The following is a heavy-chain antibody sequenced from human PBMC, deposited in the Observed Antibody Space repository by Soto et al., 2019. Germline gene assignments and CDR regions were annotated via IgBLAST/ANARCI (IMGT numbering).Heavy chain of an antibody. J-gene: IGHJ4*02. Sequence: ASVKVSCKVSGYTLTELSMHWVRQAPGKGLEWMGGFDPEDGETIYAQKFQGRVTMTEDTSTDTAYMELSSLRSEDTAVYYCATVVYSGYDSSFDYWGQGTLVTVS. CDR1: GYTLTELS. V-gene: IGHV1-24*01. CDR3: ATVVYSGYDSSFDY. D-gene: IGHD5-12*01. CDR2: FDPEDGET.